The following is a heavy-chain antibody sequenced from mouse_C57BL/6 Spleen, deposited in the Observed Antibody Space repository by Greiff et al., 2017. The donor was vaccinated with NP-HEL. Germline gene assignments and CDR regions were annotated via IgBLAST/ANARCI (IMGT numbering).Heavy chain of an antibody. Sequence: VQLQQPGAELVMPGASVKLSCKASGYTFPSYWMHRVKPRPGQGLEWIGEIDPSDSYTNYNQKFKGKSTFTVDKSSSTANMQLSSLTSEESAVYYCARGGNYYGGDYWGQGTTLTVSS. CDR2: IDPSDSYT. CDR3: ARGGNYYGGDY. D-gene: IGHD1-1*01. V-gene: IGHV1-69*01. J-gene: IGHJ2*01. CDR1: GYTFPSYW.